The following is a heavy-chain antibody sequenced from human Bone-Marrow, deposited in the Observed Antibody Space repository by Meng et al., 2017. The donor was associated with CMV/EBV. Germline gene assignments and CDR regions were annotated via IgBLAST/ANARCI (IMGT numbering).Heavy chain of an antibody. CDR2: INPNSGGT. Sequence: ASEKVSCKASGYTFTGYYMHWVRQAPGQGLEWMGWINPNSGGTNYAQKFQGRVTMTRDTSISTAYMELSRLRSDDTAVYYCARVDVTIFGVVIGDGMDVWGQGTTVTVSS. V-gene: IGHV1-2*02. J-gene: IGHJ6*02. D-gene: IGHD3-3*01. CDR3: ARVDVTIFGVVIGDGMDV. CDR1: GYTFTGYY.